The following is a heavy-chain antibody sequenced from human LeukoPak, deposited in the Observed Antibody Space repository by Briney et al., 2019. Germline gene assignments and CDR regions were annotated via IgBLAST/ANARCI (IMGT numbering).Heavy chain of an antibody. CDR3: AKDIDSSGYIPGD. CDR2: ISPGGGTT. CDR1: GFSFGSEA. J-gene: IGHJ4*02. D-gene: IGHD3-22*01. Sequence: SGGSLRLSCVVSGFSFGSEAMSWVRQAPGRGLEWVSSISPGGGTTYYADSVKGRFTISRDDAKNSLYLQMNSLRTEDTALYYCAKDIDSSGYIPGDWGQGTLVTVSS. V-gene: IGHV3-23*01.